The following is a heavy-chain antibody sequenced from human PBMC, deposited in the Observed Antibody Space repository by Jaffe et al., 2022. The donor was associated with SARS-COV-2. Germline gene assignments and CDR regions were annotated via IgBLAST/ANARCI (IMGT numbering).Heavy chain of an antibody. CDR2: IYSGGST. D-gene: IGHD3-16*01. CDR1: GFTVSSNY. V-gene: IGHV3-53*02. Sequence: EVQLVETGGGLIQPGGSLRLSCAASGFTVSSNYMSWVRQAPGKGLEWVSVIYSGGSTYYADSVKGRFTISRDNSKNTLYLQMNSLRAEDTAVYYCAREGRVVRGDLNDAFDIWGQGTMVTVSS. J-gene: IGHJ3*02. CDR3: AREGRVVRGDLNDAFDI.